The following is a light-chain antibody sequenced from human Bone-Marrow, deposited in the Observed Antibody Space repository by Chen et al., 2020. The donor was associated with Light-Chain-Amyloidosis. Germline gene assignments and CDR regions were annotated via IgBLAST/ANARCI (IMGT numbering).Light chain of an antibody. CDR3: SSFTSSNTWV. Sequence: QSALTQPASVSGAPGQSITVSCTGTSSDVGGYNYVSRYQQHPGKAPKLILYEVTNRPSGVSNRFSGSKSGNTASLTISVLQAEDEADYYCSSFTSSNTWVFGGGTKLTVL. V-gene: IGLV2-14*01. J-gene: IGLJ3*02. CDR1: SSDVGGYNY. CDR2: EVT.